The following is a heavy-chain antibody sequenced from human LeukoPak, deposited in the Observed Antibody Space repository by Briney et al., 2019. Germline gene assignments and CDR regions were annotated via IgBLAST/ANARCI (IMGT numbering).Heavy chain of an antibody. V-gene: IGHV3-7*01. Sequence: GGSLRLSCAASGFTFSSHWMSWGRQAPGKGVEWGANIKQDGREKFYVASVKGRFTISRDNAKNSLYLQMNSLSVEDTAVYYCARDWNVGPMGIDYWGQGTLVTVSS. CDR1: GFTFSSHW. CDR3: ARDWNVGPMGIDY. J-gene: IGHJ4*02. D-gene: IGHD1-26*01. CDR2: IKQDGREK.